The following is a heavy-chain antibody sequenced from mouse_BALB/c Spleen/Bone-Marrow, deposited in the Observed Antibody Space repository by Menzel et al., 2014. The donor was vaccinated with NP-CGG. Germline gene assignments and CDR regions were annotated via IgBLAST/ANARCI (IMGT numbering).Heavy chain of an antibody. CDR3: TTELGGFAY. Sequence: VKVVESGPGLVAPSQSLSITCTVSGLSLTSYGVHWVRQPPGKGLEWLGVIWAGGSTNYNSALMSRLSISKDNSKSQVFLKMNSLQTDDTAMYYCTTELGGFAYWGQGTLVTVSA. D-gene: IGHD4-1*01. CDR1: GLSLTSYG. CDR2: IWAGGST. V-gene: IGHV2-9*02. J-gene: IGHJ3*01.